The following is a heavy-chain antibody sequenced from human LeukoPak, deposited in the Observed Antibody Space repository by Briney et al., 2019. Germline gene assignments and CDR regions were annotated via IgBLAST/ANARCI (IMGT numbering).Heavy chain of an antibody. J-gene: IGHJ5*01. V-gene: IGHV3-33*02. D-gene: IGHD6-19*01. CDR2: IWYDGSRE. Sequence: GGSLTQTRAASGFTFISYGMHWVRQAPGKGLEWVALIWYDGSREHYADSVKGRFTVSRDNSTNTLFLQMNSLRAEDTAVFYCARVGGSGGYLDSWGQGTLVTVSS. CDR1: GFTFISYG. CDR3: ARVGGSGGYLDS.